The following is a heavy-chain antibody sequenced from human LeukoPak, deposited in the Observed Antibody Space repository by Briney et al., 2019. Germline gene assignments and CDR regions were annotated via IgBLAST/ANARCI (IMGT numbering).Heavy chain of an antibody. V-gene: IGHV3-66*01. CDR3: ARGNSDYPLDY. CDR2: IYSGGST. D-gene: IGHD5-12*01. J-gene: IGHJ4*02. Sequence: GGSLRLSCAASGFTVSSNYMSWVRQAPGKGLEWVSVIYSGGSTYYADSVKGRFTISRDNSKNTLYLQMNSLRAEDTAVYYCARGNSDYPLDYWGQGTLVTVSS. CDR1: GFTVSSNY.